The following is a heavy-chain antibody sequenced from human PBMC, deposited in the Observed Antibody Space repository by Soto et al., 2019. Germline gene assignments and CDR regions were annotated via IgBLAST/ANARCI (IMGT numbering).Heavy chain of an antibody. D-gene: IGHD2-8*01. J-gene: IGHJ5*02. V-gene: IGHV4-59*07. Sequence: SDTLSLTFTVSCCSIISYYWSWIRQPPWKGLEWIGYIYYSGSTNYNPSLKSRVTISVDTSKNQFSLKLSSVTAADTAVYYCARVACTNGVCYIHNWFDPWGQGTLVTVS. CDR1: CCSIISYY. CDR3: ARVACTNGVCYIHNWFDP. CDR2: IYYSGST.